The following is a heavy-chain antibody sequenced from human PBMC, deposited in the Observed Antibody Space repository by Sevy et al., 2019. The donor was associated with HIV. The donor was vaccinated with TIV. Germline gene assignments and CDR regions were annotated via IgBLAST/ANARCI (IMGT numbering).Heavy chain of an antibody. CDR3: ARDGQYIVVVVAAEVFDY. J-gene: IGHJ4*02. Sequence: ASVKVSCKACGYTFTGYYMHWVRQAPGQGLEWMGRINPNSGGTNYAQKFQGRVTMTRDTSISTAYMELSRLRSDDTAVYYCARDGQYIVVVVAAEVFDYWGQGTLVTVSS. V-gene: IGHV1-2*06. CDR2: INPNSGGT. D-gene: IGHD2-15*01. CDR1: GYTFTGYY.